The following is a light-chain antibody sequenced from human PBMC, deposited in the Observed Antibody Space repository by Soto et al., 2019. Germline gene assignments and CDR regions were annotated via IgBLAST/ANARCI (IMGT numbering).Light chain of an antibody. CDR2: GAS. V-gene: IGKV3-15*01. CDR1: QSISSN. CDR3: QQYDYWPVYT. Sequence: EIEMTQSPATLSVSPGERATLSCRASQSISSNLAWYQQQPGQAPRLLIYGASTRATGVPARFSGSGSGTEFTLTISSLQSEDFAVYYCQQYDYWPVYTFGQGTKLEIK. J-gene: IGKJ2*01.